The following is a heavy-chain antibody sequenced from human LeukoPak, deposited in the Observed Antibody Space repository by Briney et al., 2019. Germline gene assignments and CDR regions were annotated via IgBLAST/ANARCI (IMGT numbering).Heavy chain of an antibody. V-gene: IGHV3-30-3*01. CDR2: ISYDGSNK. CDR3: ARTGGGCSSTSCYTAGVYFQH. J-gene: IGHJ1*01. Sequence: GRSLRLSCVASGFSFTPYAMHWVRQPPGKGLEGVALISYDGSNKNYADSVKGRFTISRDNSKNTLYLQMNSLRAEDTAVYYCARTGGGCSSTSCYTAGVYFQHWGQGTLVTVSS. CDR1: GFSFTPYA. D-gene: IGHD2-2*02.